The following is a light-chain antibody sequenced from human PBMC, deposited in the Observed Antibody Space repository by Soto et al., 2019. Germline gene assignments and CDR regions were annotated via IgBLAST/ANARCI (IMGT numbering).Light chain of an antibody. V-gene: IGKV1-17*01. J-gene: IGKJ1*01. CDR3: LRTNNFPWT. CDR2: GAS. Sequence: DIQMTQSPSSLSASVGDRVTITCRASQDISDGLAWYQQKPGKAPKRLIYGASSLQSGVPSRFSSSGAGTEFTLTISSLQPEDFATYCCLRTNNFPWTFGQGTKVEIK. CDR1: QDISDG.